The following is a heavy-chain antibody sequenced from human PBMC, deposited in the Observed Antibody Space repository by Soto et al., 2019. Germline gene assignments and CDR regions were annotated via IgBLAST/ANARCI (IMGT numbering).Heavy chain of an antibody. Sequence: ASVKVSCKASGYTFTSYGINWVRQATGQGLEWMGWMNPNSGNTGYAQKFQGRVTMTRNTSISTAYMELSSLRSEDTAVYYCARAVGLYDFWSGYFVRGYYYYGMDVWGQGTTVTVSS. CDR1: GYTFTSYG. V-gene: IGHV1-8*02. CDR3: ARAVGLYDFWSGYFVRGYYYYGMDV. J-gene: IGHJ6*02. CDR2: MNPNSGNT. D-gene: IGHD3-3*01.